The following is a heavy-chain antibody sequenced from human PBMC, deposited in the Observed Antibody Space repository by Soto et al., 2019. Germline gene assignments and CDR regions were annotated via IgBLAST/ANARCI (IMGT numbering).Heavy chain of an antibody. D-gene: IGHD6-6*01. V-gene: IGHV3-23*01. CDR3: AKGSSIASRPSPRGRNWFDP. CDR2: ISGSGGST. Sequence: PGGSLRLSCAASGFTFSSYAMSWVRQAPGKGLEWVSAISGSGGSTYYADSVKGRFTISRDNSKNTLYLQMNSLRAEDTAVYYCAKGSSIASRPSPRGRNWFDPWGQGTLVIVSS. J-gene: IGHJ5*02. CDR1: GFTFSSYA.